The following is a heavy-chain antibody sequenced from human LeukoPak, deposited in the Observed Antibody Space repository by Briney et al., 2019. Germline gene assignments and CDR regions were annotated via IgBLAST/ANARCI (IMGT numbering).Heavy chain of an antibody. V-gene: IGHV3-30*18. CDR3: AKGRTWIQPQREFDP. D-gene: IGHD5-18*01. J-gene: IGHJ5*02. CDR2: ISYDGSNK. Sequence: HPGGSLRLSCAASGFTFSSYGMHWVRQAPGKGLEWVAVISYDGSNKYYADSVKGRFTISRDNSKNTLYLQMNSLRAEDTAVYYCAKGRTWIQPQREFDPWGQGTLVTVSS. CDR1: GFTFSSYG.